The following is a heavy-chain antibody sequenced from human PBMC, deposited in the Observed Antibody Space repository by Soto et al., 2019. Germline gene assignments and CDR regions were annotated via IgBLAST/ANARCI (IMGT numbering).Heavy chain of an antibody. J-gene: IGHJ6*03. V-gene: IGHV3-30*18. CDR3: AKDRAGVVGPPYFYMDV. D-gene: IGHD2-15*01. Sequence: GGSLRLSCAASGFTFGSYGMHWVRQAPGKGLEWVAVISYDESNEYYEDAVRGRFTISRDNSKTTLYLQMNSLRPEDTGIYYCAKDRAGVVGPPYFYMDVWGKGTTVTVSS. CDR2: ISYDESNE. CDR1: GFTFGSYG.